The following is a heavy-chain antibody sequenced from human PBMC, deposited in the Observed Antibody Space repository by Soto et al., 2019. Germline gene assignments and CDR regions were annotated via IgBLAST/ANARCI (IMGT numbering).Heavy chain of an antibody. V-gene: IGHV1-58*01. J-gene: IGHJ6*02. CDR2: IVVGSGNT. D-gene: IGHD5-18*01. CDR3: AADGRIQLWLDYYYGMDV. Sequence: SVKVSCTASGFTFTSSAVQWVRQARGQRLEWIGWIVVGSGNTNYAQKFQERVTITRDMSTSTAYMELSSLRSEDTAVYYCAADGRIQLWLDYYYGMDVWGQGTTVTVSS. CDR1: GFTFTSSA.